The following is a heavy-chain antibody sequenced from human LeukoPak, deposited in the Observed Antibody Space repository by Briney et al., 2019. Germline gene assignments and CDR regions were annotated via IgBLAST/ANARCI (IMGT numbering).Heavy chain of an antibody. J-gene: IGHJ4*02. CDR1: GGTFSSYT. CDR2: IIPILGIA. D-gene: IGHD3-10*01. Sequence: ASVKVSCKASGGTFSSYTISWVRQAPGQGLEWMGRIIPILGIANYAQKFQGRVTITADKSTSTAYMELSSLRSEDTAVYYCARERPSGSCYNDYWGQGTLVTVSS. V-gene: IGHV1-69*04. CDR3: ARERPSGSCYNDY.